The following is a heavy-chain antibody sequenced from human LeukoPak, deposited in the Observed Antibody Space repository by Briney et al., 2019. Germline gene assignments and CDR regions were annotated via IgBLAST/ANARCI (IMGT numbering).Heavy chain of an antibody. D-gene: IGHD6-6*01. CDR1: GFTFRNHG. CDR3: ARDIASRRIDY. V-gene: IGHV3-33*01. Sequence: PGRSLRLSCAASGFTFRNHGMHWVRQAPGKGLEWVAVIWYDGSDQYYADFVKGRFTISRDNYKNTLSLQMNSLRVDDTAVYYCARDIASRRIDYWGQGTPVTVSS. J-gene: IGHJ4*02. CDR2: IWYDGSDQ.